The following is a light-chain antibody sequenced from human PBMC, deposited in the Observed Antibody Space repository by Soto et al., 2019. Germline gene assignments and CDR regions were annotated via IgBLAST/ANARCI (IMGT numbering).Light chain of an antibody. Sequence: QSALTQPASVSGSPGQSITISCTGTSSDVGAYNYVSRYQQHPGKAPKLMIYDVNTRASGVSDPFSGSKSGNTASLTISGLQAEDEADYYCNSYTSSHSLEVFGGGTKLTVL. J-gene: IGLJ2*01. CDR2: DVN. CDR3: NSYTSSHSLEV. CDR1: SSDVGAYNY. V-gene: IGLV2-14*03.